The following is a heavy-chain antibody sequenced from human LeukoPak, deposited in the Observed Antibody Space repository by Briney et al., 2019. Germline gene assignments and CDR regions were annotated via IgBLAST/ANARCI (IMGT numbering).Heavy chain of an antibody. Sequence: GGSLRLSCAASGFTFSSYAMSWVRQAPGKGLEWVSVISGSGGSTYYADSVKGRFTISRDNSKNTLYLQMNSLRAEDTAVYYCAKVYCTTTSCYHFDYWGQGTLVTVSS. CDR3: AKVYCTTTSCYHFDY. CDR1: GFTFSSYA. J-gene: IGHJ4*02. CDR2: ISGSGGST. D-gene: IGHD2-2*01. V-gene: IGHV3-23*01.